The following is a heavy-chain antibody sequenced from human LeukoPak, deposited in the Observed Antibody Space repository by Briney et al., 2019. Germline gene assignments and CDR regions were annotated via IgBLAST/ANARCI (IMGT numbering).Heavy chain of an antibody. CDR1: GYTFTGYY. J-gene: IGHJ4*02. CDR2: INPNSGGT. Sequence: ASVKVSCKASGYTFTGYYMHWVRQAPGQGLEWMGWINPNSGGTNYAQKFQGRVTMTRDTSISTAYMELSRLRSDDTAVYYCARGGRGGIAAAATRGFDYWGQGTLVTVSS. V-gene: IGHV1-2*02. D-gene: IGHD6-13*01. CDR3: ARGGRGGIAAAATRGFDY.